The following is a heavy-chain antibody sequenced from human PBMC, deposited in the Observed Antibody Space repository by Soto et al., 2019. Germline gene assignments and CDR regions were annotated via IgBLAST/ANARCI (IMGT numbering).Heavy chain of an antibody. CDR3: ANDLAGDGGY. J-gene: IGHJ4*02. V-gene: IGHV3-30*18. CDR2: ISCGGSNK. CDR1: GFTFSSYG. D-gene: IGHD4-17*01. Sequence: GGSLRLSCAASGFTFSSYGMHWVRQAPGKGLEWVAVISCGGSNKYYADSVKGRFTISRDNSKNTLYLQMNSLRAEDTAVYYCANDLAGDGGYWGQGTLVTVSS.